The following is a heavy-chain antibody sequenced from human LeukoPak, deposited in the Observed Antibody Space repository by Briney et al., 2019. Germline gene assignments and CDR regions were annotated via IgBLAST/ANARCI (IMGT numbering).Heavy chain of an antibody. J-gene: IGHJ4*02. CDR1: GGSFSGYY. D-gene: IGHD4-17*01. V-gene: IGHV4-34*01. CDR3: ARGGRWLPLIRGNFDY. Sequence: SETLSLTCAVYGGSFSGYYWSWIRQPPGKGLEGIGEINHSGSTNYNPSLTSRVTISVDTSKNQFSLKLSSVTAADTAVYYCARGGRWLPLIRGNFDYWGQGTLVTVSS. CDR2: INHSGST.